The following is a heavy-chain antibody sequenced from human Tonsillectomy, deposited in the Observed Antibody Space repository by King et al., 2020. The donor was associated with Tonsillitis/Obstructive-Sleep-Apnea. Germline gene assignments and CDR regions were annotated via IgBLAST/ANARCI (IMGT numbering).Heavy chain of an antibody. V-gene: IGHV3-15*01. CDR1: GFTFSNAW. CDR2: IKSKTDGGTT. Sequence: VQLVESGGGLVKPGGSLRLSCAASGFTFSNAWMSWVRQAPGKGLEWVGRIKSKTDGGTTDYDAPVKGRFTLSRDDSKNTLYLQMNILKTEDTAVYYCTTPYYDILTGYSDAFDIWGQGTMVTVSS. CDR3: TTPYYDILTGYSDAFDI. D-gene: IGHD3-9*01. J-gene: IGHJ3*02.